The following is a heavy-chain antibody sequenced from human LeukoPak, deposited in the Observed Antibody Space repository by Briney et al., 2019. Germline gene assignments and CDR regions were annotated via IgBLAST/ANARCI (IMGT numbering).Heavy chain of an antibody. CDR2: IHYSGST. Sequence: PSETLSLTCTVSGGSISSYYWSWLRQPPGKGLEWIGYIHYSGSTNYNPSLKSRVTISVDTSKNQFSLKLSSVTAADTAVYYCARSGATIWGTFDYWGQGTLVTVSS. D-gene: IGHD5-12*01. CDR3: ARSGATIWGTFDY. V-gene: IGHV4-59*08. J-gene: IGHJ4*02. CDR1: GGSISSYY.